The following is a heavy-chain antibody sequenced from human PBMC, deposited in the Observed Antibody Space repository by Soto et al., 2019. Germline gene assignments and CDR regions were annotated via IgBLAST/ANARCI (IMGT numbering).Heavy chain of an antibody. J-gene: IGHJ2*01. CDR3: ARTPGITMIVVVRWYFDL. Sequence: GASVKVSCKASGGTFSSYAISWVRQAPGQGLEWMGGIIPIFGTANYAQKFQGRVTITADESTSTAYMELSSLRSEDTAVYYCARTPGITMIVVVRWYFDLWGRGTLVTVSS. CDR1: GGTFSSYA. V-gene: IGHV1-69*13. D-gene: IGHD3-22*01. CDR2: IIPIFGTA.